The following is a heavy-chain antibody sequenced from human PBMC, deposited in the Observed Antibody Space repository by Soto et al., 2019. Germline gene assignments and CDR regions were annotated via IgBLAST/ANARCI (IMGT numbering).Heavy chain of an antibody. J-gene: IGHJ5*02. CDR2: MNPGSGKT. CDR1: GYTFINYD. D-gene: IGHD6-13*01. V-gene: IGHV1-8*02. Sequence: GASVKVSCKASGYTFINYDISWVRQATGQGLEWMGWMNPGSGKTGYANKFQGRVTMTRDASTSTAHLELSSLTSEDTAVYYCARMASSGTLNWFDPWGQGTPVTVSS. CDR3: ARMASSGTLNWFDP.